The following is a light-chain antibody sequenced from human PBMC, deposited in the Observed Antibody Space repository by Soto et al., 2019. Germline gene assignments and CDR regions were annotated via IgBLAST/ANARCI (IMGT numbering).Light chain of an antibody. CDR1: SSDVGGYNY. CDR2: EVT. V-gene: IGLV2-14*01. CDR3: GSYTTSSTLV. J-gene: IGLJ1*01. Sequence: QSVLTQPPSVSAAPGQKVTISCSGTSSDVGGYNYVSWYQQHPGKAPKLMIYEVTNRPSGVSNRFSGSKSGNTASLTISGLQAEDEADYYCGSYTTSSTLVFGTGTKVTVL.